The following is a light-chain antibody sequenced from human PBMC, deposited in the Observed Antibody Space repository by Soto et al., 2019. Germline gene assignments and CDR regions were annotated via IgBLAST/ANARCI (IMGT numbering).Light chain of an antibody. CDR2: EVN. J-gene: IGLJ1*01. Sequence: QSALTQPPSASGSPGQSVAISCTGTSSDVGGYNYVSWYQQHPGKAPKLMIYEVNKRPSGVPDRFSGSKSGNTASLTFSGLEAEDEADYYCSSDAGSSNVFGTGTKVTVL. V-gene: IGLV2-8*01. CDR1: SSDVGGYNY. CDR3: SSDAGSSNV.